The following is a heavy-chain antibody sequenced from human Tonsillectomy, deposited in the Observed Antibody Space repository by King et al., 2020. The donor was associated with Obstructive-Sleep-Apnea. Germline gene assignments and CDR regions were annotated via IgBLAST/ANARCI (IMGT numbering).Heavy chain of an antibody. D-gene: IGHD5-12*01. V-gene: IGHV4-31*03. CDR1: GGSISSGGYY. CDR3: ARDSSYSGYDSPFDY. CDR2: IYSSGGT. J-gene: IGHJ4*02. Sequence: VQLQESGPGLVKPSQTLFLTCTVSGGSISSGGYYWSWIRQHPGKGPEWMGSIYSSGGTYYHPSLNSRVTISVDTSKNQFSLKLSSVTAADTAVYYCARDSSYSGYDSPFDYWGQGTLVTVSS.